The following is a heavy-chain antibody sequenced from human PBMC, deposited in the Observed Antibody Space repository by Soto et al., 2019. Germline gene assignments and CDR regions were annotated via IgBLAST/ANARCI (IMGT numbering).Heavy chain of an antibody. CDR3: ARGGDIVVVVAANDY. V-gene: IGHV3-23*01. Sequence: GGSLRLSCAASGFTFSSYAMSWVRQAPGKGLEWVSAISGSGGSTYYADSVKGRFTISRDNSKNTLYLQMNSLRAEDTVVYYCARGGDIVVVVAANDYWGQGTLVTVSS. CDR1: GFTFSSYA. J-gene: IGHJ4*02. D-gene: IGHD2-15*01. CDR2: ISGSGGST.